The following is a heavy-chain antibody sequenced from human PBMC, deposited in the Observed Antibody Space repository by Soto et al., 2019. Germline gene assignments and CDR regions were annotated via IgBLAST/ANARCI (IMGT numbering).Heavy chain of an antibody. Sequence: PSETLSLTCTVSGGSISSSSYYWGWIRQPPGKGLEWIGSIYYSGSTYYNPSLKSRVTISVDTSKNQFSLKLSSVTAADTAVYYCARGRGDSSYAYNWFDPWGKGNLVTVYS. V-gene: IGHV4-39*01. CDR1: GGSISSSSYY. D-gene: IGHD5-12*01. CDR3: ARGRGDSSYAYNWFDP. CDR2: IYYSGST. J-gene: IGHJ5*02.